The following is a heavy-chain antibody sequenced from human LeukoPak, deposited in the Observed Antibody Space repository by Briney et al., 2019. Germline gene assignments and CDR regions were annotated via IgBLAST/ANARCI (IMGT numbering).Heavy chain of an antibody. V-gene: IGHV3-23*01. CDR3: AKGGSSWYAGVLDY. CDR2: ISGSGGST. D-gene: IGHD6-13*01. CDR1: RFTFCSYA. J-gene: IGHJ4*02. Sequence: PGGSLRLSCTASRFTFCSYAMSWVRQAPVKGVEWVSAISGSGGSTYYADSVKGRFTISRDNSKNTLYLQMNSLRAEDTAVYYCAKGGSSWYAGVLDYWGQGTLVTVSS.